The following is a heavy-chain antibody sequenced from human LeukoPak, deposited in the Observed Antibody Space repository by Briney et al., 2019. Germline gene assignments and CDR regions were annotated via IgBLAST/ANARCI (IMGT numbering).Heavy chain of an antibody. D-gene: IGHD3-10*01. V-gene: IGHV3-23*01. CDR3: AKGRSRTYYLHFDY. CDR1: GFAFSSYA. CDR2: IDASGGST. Sequence: GGSLRLSCAASGFAFSSYAMSWVRQAPGKGLEWVSSIDASGGSTYYADSVKGRFTISRDNSKNTFYLQMNSRRADDSAVYYCAKGRSRTYYLHFDYWGQGPLVTVSS. J-gene: IGHJ4*02.